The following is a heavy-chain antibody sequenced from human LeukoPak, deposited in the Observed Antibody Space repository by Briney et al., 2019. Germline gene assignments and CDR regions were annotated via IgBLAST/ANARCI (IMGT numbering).Heavy chain of an antibody. J-gene: IGHJ5*02. CDR1: GFTFSSYP. CDR2: ITGSGVGT. V-gene: IGHV3-23*01. D-gene: IGHD2-2*02. CDR3: ASSGDTQDWFDP. Sequence: GGSLRLSCAASGFTFSSYPMSWVRQAPGKGLEWVSSITGSGVGTYYADSVKGRFTISRDNAKNSLYLQMNSLRAEDTAVYYCASSGDTQDWFDPWGQGTLVTVSS.